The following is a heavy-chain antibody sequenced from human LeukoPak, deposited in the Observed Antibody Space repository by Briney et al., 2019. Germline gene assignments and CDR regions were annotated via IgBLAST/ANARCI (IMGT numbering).Heavy chain of an antibody. CDR1: GFTFSSYA. V-gene: IGHV3-64*01. CDR3: AREEFSYCSSTSCYGPFDY. CDR2: ISSNGGST. J-gene: IGHJ4*02. D-gene: IGHD2-2*01. Sequence: PGGSLRLSCAASGFTFSSYAMHWVRQAPGKGVEYVSAISSNGGSTYYANSVKGRFTISRDNSKNTLYLQMGSLRAEDMAVYYCAREEFSYCSSTSCYGPFDYWGQGTLVTVSS.